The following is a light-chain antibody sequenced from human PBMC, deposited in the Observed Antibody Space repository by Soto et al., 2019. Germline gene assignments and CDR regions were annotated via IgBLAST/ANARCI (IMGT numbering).Light chain of an antibody. CDR2: EGS. J-gene: IGLJ2*01. CDR1: SSDVGSYNL. CDR3: CSYACSSTFEDVV. V-gene: IGLV2-23*03. Sequence: QSALTQPASVSGSPGQSITISCTGTSSDVGSYNLVSWYQQHPGKAPKLMIYEGSKRPSGVSNRFSGSKSGNTASLTISGLQAEDEADYYCCSYACSSTFEDVVFGGGTKLTVL.